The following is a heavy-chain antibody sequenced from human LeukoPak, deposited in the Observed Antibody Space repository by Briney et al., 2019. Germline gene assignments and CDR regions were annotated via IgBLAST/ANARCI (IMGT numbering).Heavy chain of an antibody. CDR2: IYSGGST. CDR3: ARRSPYSSSSEGFDY. D-gene: IGHD6-6*01. J-gene: IGHJ4*02. Sequence: GGSLRLSCAASGFTVSSNYMSWVRQAPGKGLEWVSVIYSGGSTYYADSVKGRFTIFRDNSKNTLHLQMNSLRAEDTAVYYCARRSPYSSSSEGFDYWGQGTLVTVSS. V-gene: IGHV3-66*02. CDR1: GFTVSSNY.